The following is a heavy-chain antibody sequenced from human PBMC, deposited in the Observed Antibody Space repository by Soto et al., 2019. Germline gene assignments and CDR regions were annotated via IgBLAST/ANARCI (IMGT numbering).Heavy chain of an antibody. Sequence: GGSLRLSCAASGFTFSSYGMHWVRQAPGKGLEWVAVIWYDGSNKYYADSVKGRFTISRDNSKNTLYLQMNSLRAEDTAVYYCARGGYCTNGVCEYYYMDVWGKGTTVTVSS. CDR3: ARGGYCTNGVCEYYYMDV. V-gene: IGHV3-33*01. D-gene: IGHD2-8*01. CDR1: GFTFSSYG. CDR2: IWYDGSNK. J-gene: IGHJ6*03.